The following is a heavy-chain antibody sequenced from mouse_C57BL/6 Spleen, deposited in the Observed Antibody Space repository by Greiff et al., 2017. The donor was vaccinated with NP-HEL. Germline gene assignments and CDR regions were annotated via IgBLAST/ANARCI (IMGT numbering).Heavy chain of an antibody. J-gene: IGHJ2*01. D-gene: IGHD1-1*01. CDR3: ARATTVVATDD. CDR1: GYTFTSYW. CDR2: IAPSDSYT. Sequence: QVQLQQPGAELVMPGASVKLSCKASGYTFTSYWMHWVKQRPGQGLEWIGEIAPSDSYTNYNQKFKGKSTLTVDKSSSTAYMQLSSLTSEDSAVYYCARATTVVATDDWGQGTTLTVSS. V-gene: IGHV1-69*01.